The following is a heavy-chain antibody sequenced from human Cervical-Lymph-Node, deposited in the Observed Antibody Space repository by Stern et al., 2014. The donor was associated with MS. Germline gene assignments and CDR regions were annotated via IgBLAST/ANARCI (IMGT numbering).Heavy chain of an antibody. CDR3: ARSLNWNDVEDYHYGLDV. CDR1: GYTFTAYY. CDR2: INPNSGDT. Sequence: QVQLVQSGAEVKKPGASVKVPCKASGYTFTAYYLHWVRQAPGQGLEWMGRINPNSGDTKYAQNFQDRVTMTRDTSISTAYMDLSRLRSDDTAVYYCARSLNWNDVEDYHYGLDVWGQGTTVTVSS. V-gene: IGHV1-2*06. J-gene: IGHJ6*02. D-gene: IGHD1-1*01.